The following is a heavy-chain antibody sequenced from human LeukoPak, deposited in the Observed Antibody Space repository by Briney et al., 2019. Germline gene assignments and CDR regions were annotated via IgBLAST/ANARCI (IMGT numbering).Heavy chain of an antibody. D-gene: IGHD5-18*01. CDR1: GYSFTSYW. V-gene: IGHV5-51*01. Sequence: GESLKISCKGSGYSFTSYWIGWVRQMPGKGLEGMGIIYPRDSDTRYSPSFQGHVTISADKSISTAYLQWSSLKASDTAMYYCARSTDTFFDYWGQGTLVTASS. J-gene: IGHJ4*02. CDR2: IYPRDSDT. CDR3: ARSTDTFFDY.